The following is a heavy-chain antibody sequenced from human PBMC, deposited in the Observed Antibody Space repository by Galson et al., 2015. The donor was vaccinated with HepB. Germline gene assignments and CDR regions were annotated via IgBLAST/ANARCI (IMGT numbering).Heavy chain of an antibody. D-gene: IGHD4-17*01. CDR1: GYTFTGYY. Sequence: SVKVSCKASGYTFTGYYMHWVRQAPGQGLEWMGRINPNSGGTNYAQKFQGRVTMTRDTSISTAYMELSRLRSDDTAVYYCASLNLYGDHNWFDPWGQGTLVTVSS. CDR3: ASLNLYGDHNWFDP. CDR2: INPNSGGT. V-gene: IGHV1-2*06. J-gene: IGHJ5*02.